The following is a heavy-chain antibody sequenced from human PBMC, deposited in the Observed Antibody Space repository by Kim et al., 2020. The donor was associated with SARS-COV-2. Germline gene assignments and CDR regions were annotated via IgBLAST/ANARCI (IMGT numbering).Heavy chain of an antibody. CDR3: AKVSGMVRGVLSSFDY. D-gene: IGHD3-10*01. Sequence: GGSLRLSCAASGFTFSSYAMSWVRQAPGKGLEWVSAISGSGGSTYYADSVKGRFTISRDNSKNTLYLQMNSLRAEDTAVYYCAKVSGMVRGVLSSFDYWGQGSLGTVAS. CDR1: GFTFSSYA. CDR2: ISGSGGST. J-gene: IGHJ4*02. V-gene: IGHV3-23*01.